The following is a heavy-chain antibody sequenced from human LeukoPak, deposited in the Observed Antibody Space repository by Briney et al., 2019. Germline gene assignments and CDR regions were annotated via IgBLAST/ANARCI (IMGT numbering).Heavy chain of an antibody. J-gene: IGHJ6*03. V-gene: IGHV3-74*01. CDR2: INSDGSST. CDR1: GFTFSNYW. D-gene: IGHD2-15*01. Sequence: GGSLRLSCAASGFTFSNYWMHWVRQAPGKGLVWVSRINSDGSSTSYADSVKGRFTISRDNAKNTLYLRMNSLRAEDTAVYYCARDSSGRTTYYYYMDVWGKGTTVTISS. CDR3: ARDSSGRTTYYYYMDV.